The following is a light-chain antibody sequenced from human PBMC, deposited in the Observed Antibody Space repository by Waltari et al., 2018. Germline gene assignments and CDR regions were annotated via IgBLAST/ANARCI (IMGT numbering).Light chain of an antibody. CDR1: ALSKQY. CDR3: QSADSSGAVV. Sequence: SFELTQPPSLSVSPGQTARITCSGDALSKQYAHWHQQRPGLAPVLVIYKDSERPSGILRQLAGTRSGTAATWTRGGVQAEDEADKYCQSADSSGAVVFGGGTKLTVL. J-gene: IGLJ2*01. V-gene: IGLV3-25*03. CDR2: KDS.